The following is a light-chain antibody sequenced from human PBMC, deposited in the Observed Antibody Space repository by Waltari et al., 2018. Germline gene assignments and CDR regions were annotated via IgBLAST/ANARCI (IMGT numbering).Light chain of an antibody. CDR1: QSVSRA. V-gene: IGKV3-20*01. CDR2: GAS. J-gene: IGKJ1*01. Sequence: IVWTQSPGTLSLSLEERATVSCRASQSVSRALAWYQQKPGQAPRLLIYGASTRATGIPDRFSGSGSGTDFSLTISRLEPDDFAVYYCQHYLRLPVTYGQGTTVEI. CDR3: QHYLRLPVT.